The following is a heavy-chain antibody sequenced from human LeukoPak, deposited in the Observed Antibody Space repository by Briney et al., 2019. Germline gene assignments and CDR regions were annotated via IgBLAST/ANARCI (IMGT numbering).Heavy chain of an antibody. CDR1: GGTFSSYA. V-gene: IGHV1-18*01. J-gene: IGHJ3*02. Sequence: GSSVKVSCKASGGTFSSYAISWVRQAPGQGLEWMGWISAYNGNTNYAQKLQGRVTMTTDTSTSTAYMELRSLRSDDTAVYYCARDLPPWRAFDIWGQGTMVTVSS. CDR2: ISAYNGNT. CDR3: ARDLPPWRAFDI.